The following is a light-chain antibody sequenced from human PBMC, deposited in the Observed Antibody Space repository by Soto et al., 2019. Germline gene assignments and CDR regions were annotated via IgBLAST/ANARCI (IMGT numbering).Light chain of an antibody. CDR3: QQYNNWPLWT. CDR1: QSIDMN. CDR2: DAS. J-gene: IGKJ1*01. Sequence: ETVMTQSPVTLSVSPGEGATLSCRASQSIDMNLAWYQQKLGQAPRLLIYDASTRVTGIPGRFSGSGSGTDFTLTISSLQSEDFAVYYCQQYNNWPLWTFGQGTKV. V-gene: IGKV3-15*01.